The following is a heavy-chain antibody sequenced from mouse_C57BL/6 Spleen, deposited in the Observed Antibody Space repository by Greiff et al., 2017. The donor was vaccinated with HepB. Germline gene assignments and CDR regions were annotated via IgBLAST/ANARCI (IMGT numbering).Heavy chain of an antibody. CDR2: ISSGGDYI. J-gene: IGHJ4*01. Sequence: DVKLVESGEGLVKPGGSLKLSCAASGFTFSSYAMSWVRQTPEKRLEWVAYISSGGDYIYYADTVKGRFTISRDNARNTLYLQMSSLKSEDTAMYYCTSGGGTTVVARDYYAMDYWGQGTSVTVSS. V-gene: IGHV5-9-1*02. D-gene: IGHD1-1*01. CDR3: TSGGGTTVVARDYYAMDY. CDR1: GFTFSSYA.